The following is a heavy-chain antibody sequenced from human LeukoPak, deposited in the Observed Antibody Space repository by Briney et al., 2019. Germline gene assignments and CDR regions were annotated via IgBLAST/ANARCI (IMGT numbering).Heavy chain of an antibody. V-gene: IGHV1-46*01. D-gene: IGHD6-19*01. CDR1: GYTFTSYY. J-gene: IGHJ6*02. CDR3: ARDDSIAVAAYGMDV. Sequence: ASVKVSCKASGYTFTSYYMHWVRQAPGQGLEWMGIINPSGGSTSYAQKFQGRVTMTRDTSTSTVYMELSSLRSEDTAVYYCARDDSIAVAAYGMDVWGQGTTVTVSS. CDR2: INPSGGST.